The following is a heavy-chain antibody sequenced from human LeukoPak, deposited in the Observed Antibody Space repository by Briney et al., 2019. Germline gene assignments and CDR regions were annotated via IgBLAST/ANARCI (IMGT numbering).Heavy chain of an antibody. Sequence: GGSLRLSCAASVFTFSSYWVHWVRQAPGKGLVWVSRINTDGSDTRYADSVKGRFTISRDNAKNTLSLQMNSLRAEDTAVYYCARGVVANAFDIWGQGTMVTVSS. CDR1: VFTFSSYW. CDR2: INTDGSDT. V-gene: IGHV3-74*01. D-gene: IGHD3-22*01. CDR3: ARGVVANAFDI. J-gene: IGHJ3*02.